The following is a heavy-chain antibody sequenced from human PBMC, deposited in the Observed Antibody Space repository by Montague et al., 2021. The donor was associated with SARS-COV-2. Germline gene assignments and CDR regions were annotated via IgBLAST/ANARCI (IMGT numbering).Heavy chain of an antibody. CDR3: ARLRRGTYYVSFDP. J-gene: IGHJ5*02. CDR2: IYYIATN. V-gene: IGHV4-59*12. D-gene: IGHD1-26*01. Sequence: SETLSLTCTVSGCSITNYYLTWIRQPPGRGLEWIGYIYYIATNNYNPSLKSRVTMSIDTSKNQFPLSLSSVTAADSAVYYCARLRRGTYYVSFDPWGQGTLVSVSS. CDR1: GCSITNYY.